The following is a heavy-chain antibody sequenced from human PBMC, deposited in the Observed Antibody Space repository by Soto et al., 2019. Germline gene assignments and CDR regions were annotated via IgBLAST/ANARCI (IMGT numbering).Heavy chain of an antibody. J-gene: IGHJ4*01. CDR1: GFIFRAYA. D-gene: IGHD1-26*01. CDR2: IVGDGSSS. Sequence: EVQLLESGGGLAQPGGSLRLSCAASGFIFRAYAMKWVRQATGKGLEWVSVIVGDGSSSDYADYVRGRFTISGDNSKNTLYLRINNLSAEDTTVYYFEKDLRPDGRDDWDYWCHGSLVT. V-gene: IGHV3-23*01. CDR3: EKDLRPDGRDDWDY.